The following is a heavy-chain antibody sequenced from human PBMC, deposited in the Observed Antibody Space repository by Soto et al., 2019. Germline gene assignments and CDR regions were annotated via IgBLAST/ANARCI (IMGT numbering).Heavy chain of an antibody. CDR1: GGSISSGGYY. CDR3: ARVKADVYARIIDY. J-gene: IGHJ4*02. Sequence: SETLSLTCTVSGGSISSGGYYWSWIRQHPGKGLEWIGYIYYSGSTYYNPSLKSRVTISVDTSKNQFSLKLSSVTAADTAVYYCARVKADVYARIIDYWGQGTLVTVSS. V-gene: IGHV4-31*03. D-gene: IGHD2-8*01. CDR2: IYYSGST.